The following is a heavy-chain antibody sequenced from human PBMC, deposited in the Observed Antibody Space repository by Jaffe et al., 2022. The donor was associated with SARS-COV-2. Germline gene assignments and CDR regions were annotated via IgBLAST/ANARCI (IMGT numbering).Heavy chain of an antibody. Sequence: QVQLVQSGAEVKKPGASVKVSCKASGYTFTSYAMHWVRQAPGQRLEWMGWINAGNGNTKYSQKFQGRVTITRDTSASTAYMELSSLRSEDTAVYYCASYSGYERFNDAFDIWGQGTMVTVSS. CDR1: GYTFTSYA. J-gene: IGHJ3*02. CDR2: INAGNGNT. V-gene: IGHV1-3*01. D-gene: IGHD5-12*01. CDR3: ASYSGYERFNDAFDI.